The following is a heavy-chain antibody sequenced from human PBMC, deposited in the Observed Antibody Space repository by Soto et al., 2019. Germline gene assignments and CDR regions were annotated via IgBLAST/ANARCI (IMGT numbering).Heavy chain of an antibody. J-gene: IGHJ3*02. CDR3: ARATVTTEDDAFDI. V-gene: IGHV1-2*04. CDR2: INPNSGGT. D-gene: IGHD4-17*01. CDR1: GYTFTGYY. Sequence: QVPLVQSGAEVKKPGASVKVSCKASGYTFTGYYMHWVRQAPGQGLEWMGWINPNSGGTNYAQKFRGWVTMTRDTSISTAYMELSRLRSDDTAVYYCARATVTTEDDAFDIWGQGTMVTVSS.